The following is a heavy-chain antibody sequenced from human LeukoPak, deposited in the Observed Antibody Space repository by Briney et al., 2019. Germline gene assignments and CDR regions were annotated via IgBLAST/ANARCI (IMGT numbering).Heavy chain of an antibody. CDR3: ARDGPYYYDSSGYYVRFDP. CDR1: GYTFTSYD. D-gene: IGHD3-22*01. V-gene: IGHV1-69*04. CDR2: IIPILGIA. J-gene: IGHJ5*02. Sequence: SVKVSCKASGYTFTSYDISWVRQAPGQGLEWTGRIIPILGIANYAQKFQGRVTITADKSTSTAYMELSSLRSEDTAVYYCARDGPYYYDSSGYYVRFDPWGQGTLVTVSS.